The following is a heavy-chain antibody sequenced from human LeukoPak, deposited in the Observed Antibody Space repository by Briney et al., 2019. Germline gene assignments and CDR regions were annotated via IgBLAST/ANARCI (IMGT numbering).Heavy chain of an antibody. CDR3: TKGISAEDYRLFF. V-gene: IGHV3-23*01. J-gene: IGHJ4*02. D-gene: IGHD2-2*01. CDR1: GFTFSNAA. CDR2: ITGSDDRT. Sequence: GGSLSLSCAASGFTFSNAAMTWVRQAPGKGLEWVSTITGSDDRTYYEDSVKGRFTISRDNSKNTLYLQMNSLRPEDTAMYYCTKGISAEDYRLFFWGQGALVTVSS.